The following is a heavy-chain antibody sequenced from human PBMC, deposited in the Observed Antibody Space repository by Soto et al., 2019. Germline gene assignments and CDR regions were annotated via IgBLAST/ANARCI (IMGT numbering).Heavy chain of an antibody. Sequence: GESLKISCKGSGYSFTSYRISWVRQMPGKGLEWMGRIDPSDSYTNYSPSFQGHVTISADKSISTAYLQWSSLKASDTAMYYCARHSPLLVPAAPSLEDYYYYGMDVWGQGTTVTVS. V-gene: IGHV5-10-1*01. J-gene: IGHJ6*02. CDR3: ARHSPLLVPAAPSLEDYYYYGMDV. CDR1: GYSFTSYR. CDR2: IDPSDSYT. D-gene: IGHD2-2*01.